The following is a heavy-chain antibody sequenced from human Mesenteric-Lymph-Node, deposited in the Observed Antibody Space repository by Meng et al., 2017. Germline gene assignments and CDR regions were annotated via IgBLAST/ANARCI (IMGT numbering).Heavy chain of an antibody. J-gene: IGHJ3*02. Sequence: GESLKISCAASGFTFSDYQMSWIRQAPGKGLEWVAVISYDGSNKYYADSVKGRFTISRDNSKNTLYLQMNSLRAEDTAVYYCARDHAYKHDTTPGAFDIWGQGTMVTVSS. CDR3: ARDHAYKHDTTPGAFDI. D-gene: IGHD1-26*01. CDR2: ISYDGSNK. V-gene: IGHV3-30*04. CDR1: GFTFSDYQ.